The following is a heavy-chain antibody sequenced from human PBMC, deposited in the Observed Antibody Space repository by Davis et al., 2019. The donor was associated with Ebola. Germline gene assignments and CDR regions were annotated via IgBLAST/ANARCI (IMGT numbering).Heavy chain of an antibody. J-gene: IGHJ6*02. Sequence: SEPLSPPLAVLGGSFRGCYWGGDRQPPGKGSEWNGENNDSGSTNYNPSLKSRVTISVDTSKNQFSLKLSSVTAADTAVYYCARYNWNYFYYYYYGMDVWGQGTTVTVSS. D-gene: IGHD1-7*01. CDR2: NNDSGST. CDR3: ARYNWNYFYYYYYGMDV. V-gene: IGHV4-34*01. CDR1: GGSFRGCY.